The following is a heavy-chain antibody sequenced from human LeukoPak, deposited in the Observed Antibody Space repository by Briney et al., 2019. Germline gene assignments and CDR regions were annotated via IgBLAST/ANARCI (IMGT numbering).Heavy chain of an antibody. D-gene: IGHD2-15*01. J-gene: IGHJ4*02. CDR2: IRGDTGDT. Sequence: ASVKVSCKTSGYAVSDYYMHWVRQAPGQGLEWMGWIRGDTGDTDSPQKFRGRVTLTRDTSTDTAYLEPSRLRYDDTAIYFCARVRVNSCDYWGQGTLVTVSS. V-gene: IGHV1-2*02. CDR1: GYAVSDYY. CDR3: ARVRVNSCDY.